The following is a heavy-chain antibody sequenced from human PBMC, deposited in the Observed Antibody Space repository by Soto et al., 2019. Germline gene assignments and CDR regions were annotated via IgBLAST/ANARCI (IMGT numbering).Heavy chain of an antibody. D-gene: IGHD3-22*01. CDR2: IKPDGTYT. V-gene: IGHV3-74*01. CDR1: GFTFSSSW. CDR3: AGGGSGYYNL. Sequence: EVQLVESGGGLVQPGGSLRLSCAASGFTFSSSWMHWVRQSPGGGLVWVSRIKPDGTYTTYADSVKGRFTISRDNAKNALSLQMNRLTAVHKAVYYCAGGGSGYYNLWGQGTLVTVSS. J-gene: IGHJ5*02.